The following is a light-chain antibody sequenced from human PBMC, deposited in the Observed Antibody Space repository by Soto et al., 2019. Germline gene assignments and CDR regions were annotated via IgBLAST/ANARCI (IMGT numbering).Light chain of an antibody. J-gene: IGKJ1*01. CDR3: QQYGSSLWT. CDR2: GVS. CDR1: QSVSSNY. Sequence: IVLTQYPGTLSLSAEESATLSCRASQSVSSNYFAWFQQRPGQAPRLLIYGVSTRATGTPDRFSGSGSGTDFTLTISRLEPEDFAVYYCQQYGSSLWTFGQGTKVDIK. V-gene: IGKV3-20*01.